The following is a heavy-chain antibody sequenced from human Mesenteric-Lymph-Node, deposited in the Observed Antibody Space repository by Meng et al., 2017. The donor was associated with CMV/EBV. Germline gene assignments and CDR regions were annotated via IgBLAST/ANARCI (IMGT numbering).Heavy chain of an antibody. J-gene: IGHJ4*02. CDR1: GFTFSDAW. CDR2: IKRKIDGETP. D-gene: IGHD1-26*01. V-gene: IGHV3-15*01. CDR3: ATLTGSYRGY. Sequence: GESLKISCAASGFTFSDAWVTWVRQAPGEGLEWVGRIKRKIDGETPDYAAPVKGRFSISRDDSKNTLYLQMNSLRTEDTALYYCATLTGSYRGYWGQGTLVTVSS.